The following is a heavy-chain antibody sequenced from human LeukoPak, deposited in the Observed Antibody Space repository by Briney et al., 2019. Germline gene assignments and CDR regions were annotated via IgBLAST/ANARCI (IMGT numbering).Heavy chain of an antibody. D-gene: IGHD5-18*01. J-gene: IGHJ4*02. Sequence: PSETLSLTCTVSGGSISSYYWSWIRQPPGKGLEWIGYIYYSGSTNYNPSLKSRVTISVDTSKNQFSLKLSSVTAADTAVYYCASGKYSYGPNFDYWSQGTLVTVSS. V-gene: IGHV4-59*08. CDR3: ASGKYSYGPNFDY. CDR1: GGSISSYY. CDR2: IYYSGST.